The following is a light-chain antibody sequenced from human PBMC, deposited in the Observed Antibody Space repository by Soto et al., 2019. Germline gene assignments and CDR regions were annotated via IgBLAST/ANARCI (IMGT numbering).Light chain of an antibody. J-gene: IGKJ1*01. CDR2: GAY. CDR1: QSVSSSY. V-gene: IGKV3-20*01. Sequence: EIVLTQSPGTLSLSPGERATLSCRASQSVSSSYLAWYQQKPGQAPRLLMYGAYNRASGIPDRFTGSGSGTDFTLTIRRLEPEDFAVYYCQQYASSPRTFGPGTTVEVK. CDR3: QQYASSPRT.